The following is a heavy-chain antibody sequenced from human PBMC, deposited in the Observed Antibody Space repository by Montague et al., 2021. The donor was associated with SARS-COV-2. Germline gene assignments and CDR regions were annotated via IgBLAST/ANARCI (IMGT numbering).Heavy chain of an antibody. J-gene: IGHJ3*01. CDR3: ARGWAFDP. V-gene: IGHV4-59*08. D-gene: IGHD6-19*01. CDR1: GGSTASHY. CDR2: VYYNGNT. Sequence: SETLSLTCTVSGGSTASHYCNWIRQSPGKRPGWIGYVYYNGNTKYNSSPQSRVTISIYTSETQFSLRLNSVTASDTAGYFCARGWAFDPWGQGRLVTVSS.